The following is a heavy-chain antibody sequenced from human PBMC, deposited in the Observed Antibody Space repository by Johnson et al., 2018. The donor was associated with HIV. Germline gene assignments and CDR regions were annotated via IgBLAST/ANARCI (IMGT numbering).Heavy chain of an antibody. Sequence: EVQLVESGGGLVQPGRSLRLSCAASGFTFDDYAMHWVRQAPGKGLEWVSGISWNSGSIGYVDSVKGRFTISRDNAKRSLYVEMNSLRAEDTAVYYCARDAPYCSGGTCYSDAFDIWGQGTIVTVSS. CDR2: ISWNSGSI. J-gene: IGHJ3*02. V-gene: IGHV3-9*01. CDR3: ARDAPYCSGGTCYSDAFDI. D-gene: IGHD2-15*01. CDR1: GFTFDDYA.